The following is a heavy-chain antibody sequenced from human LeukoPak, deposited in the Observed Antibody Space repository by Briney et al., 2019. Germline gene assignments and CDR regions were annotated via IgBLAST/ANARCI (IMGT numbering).Heavy chain of an antibody. CDR1: GASISSASYY. V-gene: IGHV4-61*02. Sequence: PSETLSLTCTVSGASISSASYYWSWIRQPAGKGLQWIGRIYTSGSTYYNPSLKSRVTISVDMSKNQFSLKLTSVTAADTAVYYCAREREGPYGYLDYWGQGTLVTVSS. CDR3: AREREGPYGYLDY. CDR2: IYTSGST. D-gene: IGHD4-17*01. J-gene: IGHJ4*02.